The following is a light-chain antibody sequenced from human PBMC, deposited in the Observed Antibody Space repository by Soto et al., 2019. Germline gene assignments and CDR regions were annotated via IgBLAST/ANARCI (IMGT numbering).Light chain of an antibody. J-gene: IGLJ1*01. Sequence: QSALTQPASVSGSPGQSITISCTGTSSDVGGYNYVSWYQQYPGKAPKLMIYEVSNRPSGVSNRFSGSKSGNTASLTISGLQAEDEADYYCSSYTSSSTLCVFGTGTQLTVL. CDR3: SSYTSSSTLCV. CDR1: SSDVGGYNY. V-gene: IGLV2-14*01. CDR2: EVS.